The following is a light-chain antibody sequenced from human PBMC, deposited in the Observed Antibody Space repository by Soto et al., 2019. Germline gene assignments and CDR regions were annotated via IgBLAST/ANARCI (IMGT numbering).Light chain of an antibody. V-gene: IGKV2-30*02. Sequence: ITQSPLSLPVTLGQPASISCPSSQILVHSDGRTDLSWFQQRPGQSPRRRIYKASNRDSGVPDRFSGGGSGTDFTLRISRVEAEDVGVYYCLVGTHGVTFGQGTRLEI. CDR3: LVGTHGVT. CDR1: QILVHSDGRTD. CDR2: KAS. J-gene: IGKJ5*01.